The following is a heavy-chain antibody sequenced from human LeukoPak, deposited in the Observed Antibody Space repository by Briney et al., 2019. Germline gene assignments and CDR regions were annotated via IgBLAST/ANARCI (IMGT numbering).Heavy chain of an antibody. V-gene: IGHV4-30-2*01. D-gene: IGHD6-13*01. CDR3: ARGAAAAFDP. CDR2: IYHSGST. Sequence: PSQTLSLTCAVSGGSISSGGYSWSWIRQPPGKGLEWIGYIYHSGSTYYNPSLKSRVTISVDRSKTQFSLKLSSVTAADTAVYYCARGAAAAFDPWGQGTLVTVSS. J-gene: IGHJ5*02. CDR1: GGSISSGGYS.